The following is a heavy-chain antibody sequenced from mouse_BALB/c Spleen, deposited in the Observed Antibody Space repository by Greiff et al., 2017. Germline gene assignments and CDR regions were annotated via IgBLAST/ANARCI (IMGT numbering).Heavy chain of an antibody. Sequence: LVKTGASVKISCKASGYSFTGYYMHWVKQSHGKSLEWIGYISCYNGATSYNQKFKGKATFNVDTSSSTAYMQFNSLTSEDSAVYDSARSSYDSYLYAMDDWGQGTSVTVSS. J-gene: IGHJ4*01. CDR1: GYSFTGYY. CDR2: ISCYNGAT. CDR3: ARSSYDSYLYAMDD. D-gene: IGHD2-3*01. V-gene: IGHV1S34*01.